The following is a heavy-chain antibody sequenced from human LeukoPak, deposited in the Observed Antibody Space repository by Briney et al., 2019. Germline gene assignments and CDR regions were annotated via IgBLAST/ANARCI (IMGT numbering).Heavy chain of an antibody. D-gene: IGHD6-25*01. CDR2: ISRSSSTI. CDR3: AIGGIAAQLAYFDY. CDR1: GFTFSSYS. V-gene: IGHV3-48*04. Sequence: GGSLRLSCAASGFTFSSYSMNWVRQAPGKGLEWVSYISRSSSTIYYADSVKGRFTISRDNAKNSLYLQMNSLRAEDTAVYYCAIGGIAAQLAYFDYWGQGTLVTVSS. J-gene: IGHJ4*02.